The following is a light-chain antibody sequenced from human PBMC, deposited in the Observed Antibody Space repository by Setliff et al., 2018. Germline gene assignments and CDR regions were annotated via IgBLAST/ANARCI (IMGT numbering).Light chain of an antibody. Sequence: QSALTQPASVSGSPGQSITISCTGTGRDVGSYDLVSWYQQHPGKAPKLIIYAVSDRPSGVSHRFSGSKSGNTAYLTISGLRTEDEADYYCNAYSADTTDVFGSGTKGTVL. V-gene: IGLV2-14*03. CDR1: GRDVGSYDL. CDR3: NAYSADTTDV. J-gene: IGLJ1*01. CDR2: AVS.